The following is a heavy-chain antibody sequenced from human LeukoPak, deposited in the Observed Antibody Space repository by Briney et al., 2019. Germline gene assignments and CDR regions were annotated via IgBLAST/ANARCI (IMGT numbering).Heavy chain of an antibody. V-gene: IGHV3-21*01. CDR2: ISSSSSYI. CDR1: GFTFSSYS. J-gene: IGHJ6*02. D-gene: IGHD5-18*01. Sequence: GGSLRLSCAASGFTFSSYSMNWVRQAPGKGLEWVSSISSSSSYIYYADSVKGRFTISRDNAKNSLYLQMNSLRAEDTAVYYCARDGRGYSYGCVDYYGMDVWGQGTTVTVSS. CDR3: ARDGRGYSYGCVDYYGMDV.